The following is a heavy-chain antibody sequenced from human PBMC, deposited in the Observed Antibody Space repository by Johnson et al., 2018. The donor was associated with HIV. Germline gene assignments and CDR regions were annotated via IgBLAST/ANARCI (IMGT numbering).Heavy chain of an antibody. Sequence: QVQLVESGGGLVKPGGSLRLSCAASGFTFSSYAMHWVRQAPGKGLEWVAVISYDGSNKYYADSVKGRFTISRDNSKNTLYLQMNSLRAEDTAVYYCAKCRGLGARGAFDIWGQGTMVTVSS. J-gene: IGHJ3*02. CDR1: GFTFSSYA. CDR3: AKCRGLGARGAFDI. D-gene: IGHD5-12*01. CDR2: ISYDGSNK. V-gene: IGHV3-30-3*02.